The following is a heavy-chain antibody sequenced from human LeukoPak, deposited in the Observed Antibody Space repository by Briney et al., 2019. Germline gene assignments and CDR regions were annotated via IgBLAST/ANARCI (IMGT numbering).Heavy chain of an antibody. CDR1: GFTFSSYS. Sequence: GGSLRLSCAASGFTFSSYSMNWVRQAPGKGLEWVSYISSSSSTIYYADSVKGRFTISRDNAKNSLYLQMNSLRDEDTAVYYCARDLGPHYDILTGFDFDYWGQGTLVTVSS. V-gene: IGHV3-48*02. CDR2: ISSSSSTI. CDR3: ARDLGPHYDILTGFDFDY. D-gene: IGHD3-9*01. J-gene: IGHJ4*02.